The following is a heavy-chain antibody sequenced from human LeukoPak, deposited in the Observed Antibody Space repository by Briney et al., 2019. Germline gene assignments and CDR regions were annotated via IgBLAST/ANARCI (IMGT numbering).Heavy chain of an antibody. Sequence: PGGSLRLSCAASGFTFSSYWMSWVRQAPGKGLEGVANIKQDGSEKYYVDSVKGRFTISRDNAKNSLYLQMNSLRAEDTAVYYCARERGLRYFDWLPYYYYYMDVWGKGTTVTVSS. J-gene: IGHJ6*03. D-gene: IGHD3-9*01. CDR1: GFTFSSYW. CDR3: ARERGLRYFDWLPYYYYYMDV. V-gene: IGHV3-7*01. CDR2: IKQDGSEK.